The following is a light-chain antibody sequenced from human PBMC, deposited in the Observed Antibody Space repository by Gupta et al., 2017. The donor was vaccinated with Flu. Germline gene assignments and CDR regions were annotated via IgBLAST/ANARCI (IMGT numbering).Light chain of an antibody. Sequence: SFLSASVGDRVTITCRASQVISSYLAWYQQKPGKAPKLLIYAASTLHSGVPSRFSGSGSGTEFTLTISGLQPEDFATYYCQQLNSYPPLTFGQGTRLEIK. V-gene: IGKV1-9*01. CDR1: QVISSY. CDR2: AAS. CDR3: QQLNSYPPLT. J-gene: IGKJ5*01.